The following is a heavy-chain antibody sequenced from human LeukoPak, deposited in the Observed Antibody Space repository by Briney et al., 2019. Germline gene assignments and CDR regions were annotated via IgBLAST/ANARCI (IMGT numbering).Heavy chain of an antibody. CDR2: ISAYNGNT. CDR1: GYTFTSYG. V-gene: IGHV1-18*01. J-gene: IGHJ5*02. D-gene: IGHD2-2*01. Sequence: ASVKVSCKASGYTFTSYGISWVRQAPGQGLEWMGWISAYNGNTNYAQKLQGRVTMTTDTSTSTACMELRSLRSDDTAVYYCAREVVVVPAKNWLDPWGQGTLVTVSS. CDR3: AREVVVVPAKNWLDP.